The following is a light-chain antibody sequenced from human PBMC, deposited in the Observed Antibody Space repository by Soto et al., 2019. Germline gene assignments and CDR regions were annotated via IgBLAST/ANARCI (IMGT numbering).Light chain of an antibody. CDR3: QQYNSYPYT. CDR1: QSISSW. V-gene: IGKV1-5*03. J-gene: IGKJ2*01. CDR2: QAS. Sequence: DIQMTQSPSTLSASVGDRVTITCRASQSISSWLAWYQQKPGKAPKLLIYQASSLESGLPSRFSGSGSGTEFTLTISSLQPDDFATYHCQQYNSYPYTFGQGTKLEIK.